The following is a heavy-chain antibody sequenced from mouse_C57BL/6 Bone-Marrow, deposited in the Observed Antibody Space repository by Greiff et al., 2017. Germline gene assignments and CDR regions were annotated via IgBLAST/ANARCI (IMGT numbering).Heavy chain of an antibody. CDR2: IYPSDSET. D-gene: IGHD1-1*01. CDR1: GYTFTSYW. CDR3: ARETQTVVATKGMDY. J-gene: IGHJ4*01. V-gene: IGHV1-61*01. Sequence: QVQLQQPGAELVRPGSSVKLSCKASGYTFTSYWMDWVKQRPGQGLEWIGNIYPSDSETHYNQKFKDKATLTVDKSSSTAYMQLGSLTSEDSAVYYCARETQTVVATKGMDYWGQGTSVTVSS.